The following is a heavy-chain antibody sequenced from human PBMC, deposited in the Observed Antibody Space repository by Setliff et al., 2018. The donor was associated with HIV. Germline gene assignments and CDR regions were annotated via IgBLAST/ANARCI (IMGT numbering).Heavy chain of an antibody. D-gene: IGHD2-2*01. CDR2: IYYSGNP. J-gene: IGHJ4*02. V-gene: IGHV4-31*03. CDR3: ARGFDYAQRPPLYYFDY. Sequence: SETLSLTCTVSGGSISSRTYYWSWIRQHPGKGLEWIGYIYYSGNPFCNPSLRSRVTISLDTSKNQFSLKLSSVTAADTAVYYCARGFDYAQRPPLYYFDYWGQGTLVTVSS. CDR1: GGSISSRTYY.